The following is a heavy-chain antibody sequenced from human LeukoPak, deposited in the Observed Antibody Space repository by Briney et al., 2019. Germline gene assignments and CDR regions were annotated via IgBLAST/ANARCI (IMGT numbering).Heavy chain of an antibody. D-gene: IGHD3-9*01. CDR2: IYYSGST. CDR3: ARTRYSRFDP. Sequence: SETLSLTCTVSGGSISSGGYYWSWIRQHPGTGLEWIGYIYYSGSTYYNPSLKSRVTISVDTSKNQFSLKLSSVTAADTAVYYCARTRYSRFDPWGQGTLVTVSS. V-gene: IGHV4-31*03. CDR1: GGSISSGGYY. J-gene: IGHJ5*02.